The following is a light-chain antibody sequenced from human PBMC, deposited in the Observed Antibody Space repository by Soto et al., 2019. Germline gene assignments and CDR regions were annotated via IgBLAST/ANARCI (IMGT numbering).Light chain of an antibody. CDR2: DVT. J-gene: IGLJ1*01. CDR3: SSHTSSGTRV. V-gene: IGLV2-14*03. CDR1: SSDVGAYDY. Sequence: QYALTQPASVSGSLGQSITIACTGTSSDVGAYDYVCWYQQYPGKVPKLIIYDVTYRPSGVSNRFSGSKSGNTASLTISGLQAEDETDYYCSSHTSSGTRVFGTGTKLTVL.